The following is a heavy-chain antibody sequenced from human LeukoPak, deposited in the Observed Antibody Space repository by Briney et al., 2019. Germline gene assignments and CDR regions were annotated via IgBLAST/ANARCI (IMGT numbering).Heavy chain of an antibody. D-gene: IGHD5-12*01. CDR1: GDTFTGHY. CDR3: ARANVATQRNFNWFDP. V-gene: IGHV1-2*02. J-gene: IGHJ5*02. Sequence: ASVKVSCKASGDTFTGHYMHWVRQAPGQGLEWMGWINPNSGSTNCPQKFQGRVTMTRDTSISTAYMELSGLRSDDTAVYYCARANVATQRNFNWFDPWGQGTLVTVSS. CDR2: INPNSGST.